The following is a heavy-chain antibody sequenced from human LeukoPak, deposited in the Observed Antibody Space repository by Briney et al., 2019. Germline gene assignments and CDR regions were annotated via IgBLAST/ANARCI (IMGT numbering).Heavy chain of an antibody. J-gene: IGHJ6*03. Sequence: PSETLSLTCTVSGASITSYYWTWIRQPPGKGLEWIGFTSFSGSTSYNPSLRSRVTISLDTSTNQFSLTLNAMTAADTAVYYCARRNYHILTGFYGGGTYNYYYTDVWGAGTTVIVSS. CDR3: ARRNYHILTGFYGGGTYNYYYTDV. D-gene: IGHD3-9*01. V-gene: IGHV4-59*08. CDR1: GASITSYY. CDR2: TSFSGST.